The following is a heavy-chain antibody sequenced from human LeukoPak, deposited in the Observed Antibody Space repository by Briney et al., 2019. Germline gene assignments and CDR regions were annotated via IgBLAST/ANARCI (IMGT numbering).Heavy chain of an antibody. CDR1: GGSISSGSYY. Sequence: SETLSLTCTVSGGSISSGSYYWSWIGQPAGKGLERIGRIYTSGSTNYNPSLKSRVTISVDTSKNQFSLKLSSVTAADTAVYYCARVRYGYFDTRSPEYFDYWGQGTLVTVSS. J-gene: IGHJ4*02. D-gene: IGHD3-9*01. CDR2: IYTSGST. CDR3: ARVRYGYFDTRSPEYFDY. V-gene: IGHV4-61*02.